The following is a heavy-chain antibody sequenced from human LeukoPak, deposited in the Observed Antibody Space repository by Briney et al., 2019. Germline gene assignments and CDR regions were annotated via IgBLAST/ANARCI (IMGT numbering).Heavy chain of an antibody. CDR2: INHSGST. Sequence: SENLSLTCAVYGGSFSGYYWSWIRQPPGKGLEWIGEINHSGSTNYNPSLKSRVTISVDTSKNQFSLKLSSVTAADTAVYYCARGNPIVVVPAAIRYFDYWGQGTLVTVSS. J-gene: IGHJ4*02. D-gene: IGHD2-2*01. CDR1: GGSFSGYY. V-gene: IGHV4-34*01. CDR3: ARGNPIVVVPAAIRYFDY.